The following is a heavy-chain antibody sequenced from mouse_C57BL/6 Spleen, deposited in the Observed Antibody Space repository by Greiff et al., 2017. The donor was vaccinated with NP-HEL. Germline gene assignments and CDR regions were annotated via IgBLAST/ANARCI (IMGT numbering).Heavy chain of an antibody. CDR3: ARGGGNYPDWYFDV. CDR1: GYAFSSYW. Sequence: QVHVKQSGAELVKPGASVKISCKASGYAFSSYWMNWVKQRPGKGLEWIGQIYPGDGDTNYNGKFKGKATLTADKSSSTAYMQLSSLTSEDSAVYFCARGGGNYPDWYFDVWGTGTTVTVSS. CDR2: IYPGDGDT. V-gene: IGHV1-80*01. J-gene: IGHJ1*03. D-gene: IGHD2-1*01.